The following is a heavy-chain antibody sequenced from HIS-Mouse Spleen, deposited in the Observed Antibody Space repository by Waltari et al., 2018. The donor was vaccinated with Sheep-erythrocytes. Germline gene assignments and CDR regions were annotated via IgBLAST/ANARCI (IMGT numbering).Heavy chain of an antibody. J-gene: IGHJ4*02. D-gene: IGHD6-13*01. CDR3: ARDRLVAAAGFDY. V-gene: IGHV4-38-2*02. Sequence: QVQLQESGPGLVKPSETLSLTCTVSGSSISSGYYWGWIRQSPGKGLEWIGSISHSGSNNSNTSIKSRVTISVDPSKNQCSLKMRSVTDADTAVYYCARDRLVAAAGFDYWGQGTLVTVSS. CDR2: ISHSGSN. CDR1: GSSISSGYY.